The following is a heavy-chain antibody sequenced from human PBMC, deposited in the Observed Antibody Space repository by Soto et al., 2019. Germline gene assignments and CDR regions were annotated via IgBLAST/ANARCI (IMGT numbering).Heavy chain of an antibody. CDR1: GFSLSNARMG. Sequence: SGPTLVNPTETLTLTCTVSGFSLSNARMGVSWIRQPPGKALDWLAHIFSNDEKSYSTSLKSRLTISKDTSKSQVVLTMTNMDPVDTATYYCARIIRGYDYDYYYYYYMDVWGKGTKVTVSS. CDR3: ARIIRGYDYDYYYYYYMDV. J-gene: IGHJ6*03. CDR2: IFSNDEK. D-gene: IGHD5-12*01. V-gene: IGHV2-26*01.